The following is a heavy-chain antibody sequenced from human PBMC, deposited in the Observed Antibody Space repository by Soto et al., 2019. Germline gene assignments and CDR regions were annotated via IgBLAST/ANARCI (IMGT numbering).Heavy chain of an antibody. Sequence: PGGSLRLSCAASGFNFSSYSMNWVRQAPGKGLEWVSSISSSSSYIYYADSVKGRFTISRDNAKNSLYLQMNSLRAEDTAVYYCASRRYDFWSGYGDYWGQGTLVTVSS. D-gene: IGHD3-3*01. J-gene: IGHJ4*02. CDR2: ISSSSSYI. CDR1: GFNFSSYS. CDR3: ASRRYDFWSGYGDY. V-gene: IGHV3-21*01.